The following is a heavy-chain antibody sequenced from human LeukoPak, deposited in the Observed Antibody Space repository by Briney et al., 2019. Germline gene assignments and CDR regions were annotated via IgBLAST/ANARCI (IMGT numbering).Heavy chain of an antibody. V-gene: IGHV1-69*06. Sequence: SVKVSCKASGYTFINYDFSWVRQAPGQGLEWMGGIIPIFGTANYAQKFQGRVTITADKSTSTAYMELSSLRSEDTAVYYCAVLYYGDHQYYYYMDVWGKGTTVIVSS. J-gene: IGHJ6*03. CDR1: GYTFINYD. CDR2: IIPIFGTA. D-gene: IGHD4-17*01. CDR3: AVLYYGDHQYYYYMDV.